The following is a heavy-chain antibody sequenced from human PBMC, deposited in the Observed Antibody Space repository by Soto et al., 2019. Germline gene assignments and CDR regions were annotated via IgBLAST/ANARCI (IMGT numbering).Heavy chain of an antibody. CDR3: ARHLEDNWNPRGPFDI. J-gene: IGHJ3*02. Sequence: TSETLSLTCTVSGGSISSYYWSWIRQPPGKGLEWIGYIYYSGSTNYNPSLKSRVTISVDTSKNQFSLKLSSVTAADTAVYYCARHLEDNWNPRGPFDIWGQGTMVTVSS. CDR2: IYYSGST. CDR1: GGSISSYY. V-gene: IGHV4-59*01. D-gene: IGHD1-20*01.